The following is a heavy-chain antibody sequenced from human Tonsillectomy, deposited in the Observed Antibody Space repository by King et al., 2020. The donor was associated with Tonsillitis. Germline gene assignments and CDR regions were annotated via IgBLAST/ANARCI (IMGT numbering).Heavy chain of an antibody. J-gene: IGHJ4*02. Sequence: VQLVESGGGLVQPGGSLRLSCAASGFTFSSYAMSWVRQAPGKGLEWVSTISGSDSSTYDADSVKGRFTISRDNSKNWLFLQMNSLRAEDTAVYYCASDSVVRGVMGRYGYWGQGTMVTVSS. CDR3: ASDSVVRGVMGRYGY. CDR2: ISGSDSST. CDR1: GFTFSSYA. V-gene: IGHV3-23*04. D-gene: IGHD3-10*01.